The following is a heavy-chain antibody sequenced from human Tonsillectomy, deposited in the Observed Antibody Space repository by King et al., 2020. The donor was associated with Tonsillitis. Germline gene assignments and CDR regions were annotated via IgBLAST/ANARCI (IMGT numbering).Heavy chain of an antibody. CDR1: GFTFSSHE. Sequence: VQLVESGGGLVQPGGSLRLSCAASGFTFSSHEMNWVRQAPGKGLEWVSYISSSGSTIYYADSVKGRFTISRDNAKNSLYLQMNSLRAEDTAVYYCAGESLQTDYYDRFDPWGQATLVTVSS. V-gene: IGHV3-48*03. CDR2: ISSSGSTI. J-gene: IGHJ5*02. D-gene: IGHD3-22*01. CDR3: AGESLQTDYYDRFDP.